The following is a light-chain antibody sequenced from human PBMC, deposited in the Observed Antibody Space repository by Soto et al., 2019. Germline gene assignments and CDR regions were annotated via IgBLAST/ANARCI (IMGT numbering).Light chain of an antibody. J-gene: IGKJ1*01. CDR2: GVS. CDR3: LQYGDSPRT. V-gene: IGKV3-20*01. CDR1: QSVTSNY. Sequence: EMVLPQSPGTLSLSPGERATLSCRASQSVTSNYFAWYQQKPGQAPRLLIFGVSDRATGIPDRFSASGSGTDFTITISRLEPEDFAVYYCLQYGDSPRTFGQGTKVEI.